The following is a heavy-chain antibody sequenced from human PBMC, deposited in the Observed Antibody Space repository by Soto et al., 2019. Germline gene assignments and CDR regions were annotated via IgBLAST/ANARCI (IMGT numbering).Heavy chain of an antibody. D-gene: IGHD2-15*01. CDR1: GFTFSSYG. CDR2: ISYDGSNK. Sequence: QVQLVESGGGVVQPGRSLRLSCAASGFTFSSYGMHWVRQAPGKGLEWVAVISYDGSNKYYADSVKGRFTISSDNSKNTLYLQMNSLRAEDTAVYYCAKDLKGYCSGGSCYPFDYWGQGTLVTVSS. V-gene: IGHV3-30*18. CDR3: AKDLKGYCSGGSCYPFDY. J-gene: IGHJ4*02.